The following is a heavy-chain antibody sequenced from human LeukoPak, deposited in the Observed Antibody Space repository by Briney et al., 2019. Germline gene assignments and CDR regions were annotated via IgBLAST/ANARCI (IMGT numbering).Heavy chain of an antibody. V-gene: IGHV4-59*08. CDR3: ARTTSYYYYDMDV. CDR2: IYYSGST. J-gene: IGHJ6*02. Sequence: PSETLSLTCTVSGGSISSYYWGWIRQPPGRGLEWIGYIYYSGSTNYNPSLKSRVTISVDTSKNQFSLKLSSVTAADTAVYYCARTTSYYYYDMDVWGQGTTVTVSS. D-gene: IGHD4-17*01. CDR1: GGSISSYY.